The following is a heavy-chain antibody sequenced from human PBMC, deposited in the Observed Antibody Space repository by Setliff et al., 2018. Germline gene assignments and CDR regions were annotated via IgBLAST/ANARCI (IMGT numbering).Heavy chain of an antibody. D-gene: IGHD3-10*01. CDR3: ARALASGSYYGQSSYYMDV. J-gene: IGHJ6*03. CDR2: IINSGST. V-gene: IGHV4-39*01. CDR1: GGSFTGTTYY. Sequence: SETLSLTCTVSGGSFTGTTYYWGWIRQSPGKGLEWIGTIINSGSTYYNPSLKSRVTMSVDTSKSQLSLKLSSVTAADTAVYYCARALASGSYYGQSSYYMDVWGKGTTVTVSS.